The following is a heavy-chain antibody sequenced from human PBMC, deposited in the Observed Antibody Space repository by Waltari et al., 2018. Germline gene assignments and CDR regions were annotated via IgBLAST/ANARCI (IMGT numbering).Heavy chain of an antibody. D-gene: IGHD6-13*01. Sequence: EVQLVESGGGLVQPGGSLRLSCAASGFTFSSYWLHWVRQAPGKGLVWVSRINSDGSSTSYADSVKGRFTISRDNAKNTLYLQMNSLRAEDTAVYYCAGEGLVTDAFDIWGQGTMVTVSS. CDR1: GFTFSSYW. CDR2: INSDGSST. V-gene: IGHV3-74*01. J-gene: IGHJ3*02. CDR3: AGEGLVTDAFDI.